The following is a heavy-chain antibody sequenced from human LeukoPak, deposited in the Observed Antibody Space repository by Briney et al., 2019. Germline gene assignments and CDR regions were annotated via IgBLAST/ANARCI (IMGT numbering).Heavy chain of an antibody. Sequence: ASVTVSCKASGYTFTSYGISWVRQAPGQGLEWMGWISPYSANTNYAQKLQGRVTMTTDTSTSTAYMELRSLRSDDTAVYYCTRGPHLGDLSDAFDIWGQGTMVTVSS. CDR1: GYTFTSYG. CDR2: ISPYSANT. D-gene: IGHD3-16*02. CDR3: TRGPHLGDLSDAFDI. V-gene: IGHV1-18*01. J-gene: IGHJ3*02.